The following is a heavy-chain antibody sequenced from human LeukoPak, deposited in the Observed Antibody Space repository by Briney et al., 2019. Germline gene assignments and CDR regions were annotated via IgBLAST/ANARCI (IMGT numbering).Heavy chain of an antibody. CDR3: AKDMDDSSGYYYFDY. V-gene: IGHV3-9*01. CDR2: ISWNSGSI. Sequence: GGSLRLSCAASGFTFDDYAMHWVRHAPGKGLEWVSGISWNSGSIGYADSVKGRFTISRDNAKNSLYLQMNSLRAEDTALYYCAKDMDDSSGYYYFDYWGQGTLVTVSS. J-gene: IGHJ4*02. CDR1: GFTFDDYA. D-gene: IGHD3-22*01.